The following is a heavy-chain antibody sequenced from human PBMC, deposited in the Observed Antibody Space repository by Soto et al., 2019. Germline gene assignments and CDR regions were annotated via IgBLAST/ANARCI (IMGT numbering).Heavy chain of an antibody. CDR2: ISHDGRNI. CDR1: GFTFTTYS. D-gene: IGHD4-17*01. J-gene: IGHJ3*01. V-gene: IGHV3-30-3*01. Sequence: QGLLVESGGGVVQPGRSLRVSCVASGFTFTTYSIHWVRQCPGKGLEWLAVISHDGRNIYAAESVKGRFIISRDNSKKTAYLQMNSLRPEDTALYYCARGGVTTLIGDDLDMWGQGTRITVSS. CDR3: ARGGVTTLIGDDLDM.